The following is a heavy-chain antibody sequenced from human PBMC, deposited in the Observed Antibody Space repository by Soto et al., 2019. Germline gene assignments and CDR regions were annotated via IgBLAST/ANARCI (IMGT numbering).Heavy chain of an antibody. Sequence: SQTLSLTCAISGDRVSRNNAACNWIRQSPSRGLEWLGRTYYRSKWYNEYALYVKSRITINPDTSKNQFSLQLNSVTPEDTAVYYCARAQWMNWFDPWGQGTLVTVSS. CDR1: GDRVSRNNAA. D-gene: IGHD6-19*01. V-gene: IGHV6-1*01. CDR2: TYYRSKWYN. J-gene: IGHJ5*02. CDR3: ARAQWMNWFDP.